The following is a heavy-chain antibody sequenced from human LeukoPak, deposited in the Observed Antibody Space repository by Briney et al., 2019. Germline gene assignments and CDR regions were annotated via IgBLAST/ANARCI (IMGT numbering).Heavy chain of an antibody. CDR3: ARPSWVSTADAVL. Sequence: PGGSLRLSCVASGFIFSSYAMSWVRRAPARGLEWVSSLRGDGDTFYADSVMGRFTLSRDESRNTVYLHLNNLRVEDTAVYYCARPSWVSTADAVLWGQGTVVTVSS. V-gene: IGHV3-23*01. D-gene: IGHD3-16*01. J-gene: IGHJ4*02. CDR2: LRGDGDT. CDR1: GFIFSSYA.